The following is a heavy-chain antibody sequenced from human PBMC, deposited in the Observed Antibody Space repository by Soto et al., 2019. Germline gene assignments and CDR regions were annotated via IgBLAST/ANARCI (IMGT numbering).Heavy chain of an antibody. V-gene: IGHV4-39*01. Sequence: SETLSLTCTVSGGSISSSSYYWGWIRQPPGKGLEWIGSIYYSGSTYYNPSLKSRVTISVDTSKNQFSLKLSSVTAADTAVYYRARHATPYGMDVWGQGTTVTVSS. J-gene: IGHJ6*02. D-gene: IGHD2-15*01. CDR1: GGSISSSSYY. CDR3: ARHATPYGMDV. CDR2: IYYSGST.